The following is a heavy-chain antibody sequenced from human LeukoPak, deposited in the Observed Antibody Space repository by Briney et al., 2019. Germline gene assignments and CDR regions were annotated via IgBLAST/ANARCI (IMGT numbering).Heavy chain of an antibody. D-gene: IGHD3-3*01. V-gene: IGHV3-23*01. J-gene: IGHJ4*02. CDR1: GFTFSSYA. CDR3: AKVKDFWSGPPYDY. Sequence: GGSLRLSCAASGFTFSSYAMSWVRQPPGKGLEWVSAISGSGGSTYYADFVKGRFTISRDNSKITLYLKMNSLRAEDTAVYYCAKVKDFWSGPPYDYWGQGTLVTVSS. CDR2: ISGSGGST.